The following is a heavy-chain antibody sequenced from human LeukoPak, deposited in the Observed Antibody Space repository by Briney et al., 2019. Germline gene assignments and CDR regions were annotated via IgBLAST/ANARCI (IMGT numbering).Heavy chain of an antibody. J-gene: IGHJ6*03. CDR3: ATPVPHGSDPSLYYYYMDV. D-gene: IGHD3-10*01. CDR2: ISSSSSTI. CDR1: RFTFSSYS. V-gene: IGHV3-48*01. Sequence: GGSLRLSCAASRFTFSSYSMNWVRQAPGKGLEGVSYISSSSSTIYYADSVKGRFTISRDNSKNTLYVQMNSLRAEDTAVYYCATPVPHGSDPSLYYYYMDVWGKGTTVTISS.